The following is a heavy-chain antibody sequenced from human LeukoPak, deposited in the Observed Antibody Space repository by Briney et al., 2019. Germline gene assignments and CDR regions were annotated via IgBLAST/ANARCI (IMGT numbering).Heavy chain of an antibody. CDR2: INPNSGGT. CDR3: ARERELDYGSGSYYNPDAFDI. CDR1: TYTFTGYY. V-gene: IGHV1-2*02. J-gene: IGHJ3*02. D-gene: IGHD3-10*01. Sequence: ASVKVSCKASTYTFTGYYMHWVRQAPGQGLEWMGWINPNSGGTNYAQKFQGRVTMTRDTSISTAYMGLSRLRSDDTAVYYCARERELDYGSGSYYNPDAFDIWGQGTMVTVSS.